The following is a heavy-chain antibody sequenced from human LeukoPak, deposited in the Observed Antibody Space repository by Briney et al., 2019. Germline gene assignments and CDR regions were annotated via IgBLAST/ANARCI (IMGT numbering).Heavy chain of an antibody. D-gene: IGHD6-6*01. Sequence: PGGSLRLSCAASGFTFSSYAMSWVRQAPGKGLEWVSVIRGSGGSTYYADSVRGRFTISRDNSKNTLYLQMNSLRAEDTAVYYCAKGIGMAARRSNGFDPWGQGTLVTVSS. J-gene: IGHJ5*02. CDR1: GFTFSSYA. V-gene: IGHV3-23*01. CDR3: AKGIGMAARRSNGFDP. CDR2: IRGSGGST.